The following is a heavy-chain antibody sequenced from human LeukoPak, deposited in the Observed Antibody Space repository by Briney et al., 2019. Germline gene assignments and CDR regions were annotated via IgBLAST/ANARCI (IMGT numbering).Heavy chain of an antibody. CDR3: AKGPWDGYSIYYFDY. CDR2: ISGSGGST. Sequence: GGSLRLSCAASGFTFTFSSYAMTWVRQAPGKGLEWVSTISGSGGSTYYADSVKGRLTISRDNSKNTLYLQMNSLRAEDTAVYYCAKGPWDGYSIYYFDYWGQGTLVTVSS. J-gene: IGHJ4*02. D-gene: IGHD5-24*01. V-gene: IGHV3-23*01. CDR1: GFTFTFSSYA.